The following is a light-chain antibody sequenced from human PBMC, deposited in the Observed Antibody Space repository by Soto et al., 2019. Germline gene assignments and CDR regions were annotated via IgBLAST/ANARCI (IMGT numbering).Light chain of an antibody. CDR3: QQYDNLLMYT. J-gene: IGKJ3*01. Sequence: DIQMTQSPSSLSASVGDRVTITCQASQDISNYLNRFQQKPGKAPKLLIYDASNLETGVPSRFSGSGSGTDFTFTISSLQPEDIATYYCQQYDNLLMYTFGPGTK. CDR1: QDISNY. V-gene: IGKV1-33*01. CDR2: DAS.